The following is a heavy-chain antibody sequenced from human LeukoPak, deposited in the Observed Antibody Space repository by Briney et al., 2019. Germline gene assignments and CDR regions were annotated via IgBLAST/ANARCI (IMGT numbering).Heavy chain of an antibody. Sequence: PGGSLRLSCAASGFTFSSYSMNWVRQAPGKGLVWVSIISTDGSRTIYADSVKGRFTISRDNARNTLYLQVNSLRAEDTAVYYCARNVDGVDYWGQGTAVTVSS. CDR3: ARNVDGVDY. V-gene: IGHV3-74*01. CDR2: ISTDGSRT. CDR1: GFTFSSYS. D-gene: IGHD5-24*01. J-gene: IGHJ4*02.